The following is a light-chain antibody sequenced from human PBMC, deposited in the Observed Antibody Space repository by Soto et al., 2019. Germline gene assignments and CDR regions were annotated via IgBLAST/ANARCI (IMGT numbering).Light chain of an antibody. CDR3: QKYTSYSHCT. J-gene: IGKJ3*01. Sequence: DIQMTQSPSTLSASVGDRVTITCRASQSISDWLAWYQQQPGKAPKLLIKKASSLERGVPSRFSGSGSGTKCTLTMSSLQPEDFATYYCQKYTSYSHCTFGPGTKVDIK. CDR2: KAS. CDR1: QSISDW. V-gene: IGKV1-5*03.